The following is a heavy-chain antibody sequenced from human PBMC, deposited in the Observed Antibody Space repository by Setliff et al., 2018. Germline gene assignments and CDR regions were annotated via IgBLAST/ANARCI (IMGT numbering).Heavy chain of an antibody. CDR2: INPGGGST. CDR1: GYTFIRYY. D-gene: IGHD7-27*01. CDR3: ARGSTGAYDP. J-gene: IGHJ5*02. V-gene: IGHV1-46*01. Sequence: ASVKVSCKASGYTFIRYYMYWVRQAPGQGPAWMGTINPGGGSTSYAERLQDRITMTTDTSTSIVYMELRVLRSEDTAVYYCARGSTGAYDPWGQGTLVTVSS.